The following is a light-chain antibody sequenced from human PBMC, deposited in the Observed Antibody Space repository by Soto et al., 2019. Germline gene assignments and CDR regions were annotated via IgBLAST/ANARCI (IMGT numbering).Light chain of an antibody. J-gene: IGKJ1*01. Sequence: DIQMTQSPSTPSASVGDRVTITCGASQSISSWLAWYQQKPGKAPKLLIYDASSLESGVPSRFSGSGSGTEFTLTISSLQPDDFATYYCQQYNSYPWTFGQGTKVDIK. CDR1: QSISSW. CDR2: DAS. CDR3: QQYNSYPWT. V-gene: IGKV1-5*01.